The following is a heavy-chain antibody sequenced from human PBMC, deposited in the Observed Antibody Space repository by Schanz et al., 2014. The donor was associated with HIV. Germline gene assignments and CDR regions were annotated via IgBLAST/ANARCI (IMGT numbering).Heavy chain of an antibody. D-gene: IGHD3-16*01. J-gene: IGHJ3*02. CDR2: LSGSGSNI. CDR3: AQMGAFAAFDI. Sequence: EVLLVESGGGFVQPGGSLRLSCATSGFPFAAYAMTWVRQAPGKGLEWVSSLSGSGSNIYYADSVKGRFTISRYNSRNTLFLQMDSLRVDDTAVYYCAQMGAFAAFDIWGHGTVVTVSP. V-gene: IGHV3-23*04. CDR1: GFPFAAYA.